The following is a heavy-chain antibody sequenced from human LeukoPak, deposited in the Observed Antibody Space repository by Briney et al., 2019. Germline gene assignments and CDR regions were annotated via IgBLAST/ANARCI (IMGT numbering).Heavy chain of an antibody. CDR1: GGSISSYY. Sequence: SETLSLTCTVSGGSISSYYWSWIRQPPGKGLEWIGYIYYSGSANYNPSLKSRVTISVDTSKNQFSLKLSSVTAADTAVYYCARGGIGAAGPVGYWGQGTLVTVSS. V-gene: IGHV4-59*01. D-gene: IGHD6-13*01. CDR3: ARGGIGAAGPVGY. J-gene: IGHJ4*02. CDR2: IYYSGSA.